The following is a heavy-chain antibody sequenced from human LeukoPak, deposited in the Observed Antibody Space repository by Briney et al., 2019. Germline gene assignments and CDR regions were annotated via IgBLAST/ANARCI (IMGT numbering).Heavy chain of an antibody. V-gene: IGHV3-33*01. CDR3: ARTMMTATVDY. J-gene: IGHJ4*02. Sequence: GGFLRLSCAASGFTFSNYGMQWVRQAPGKGLEWVAVIWYDGSNEDYADSVKGRFTISRDNSKNTLYLQMNSLRAEDTAVYYCARTMMTATVDYWGQGTLVTVSS. CDR2: IWYDGSNE. CDR1: GFTFSNYG. D-gene: IGHD3-22*01.